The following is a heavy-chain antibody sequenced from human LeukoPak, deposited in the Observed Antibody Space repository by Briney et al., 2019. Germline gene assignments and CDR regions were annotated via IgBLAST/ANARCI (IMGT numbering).Heavy chain of an antibody. CDR1: GFTFSSYG. CDR3: AKDLGGGSSWPFDAFDI. Sequence: PGGSLRLSCAASGFTFSSYGMHWVRQAPGKGLEWVAVISYDGGNKYYADSVKGRFTISRDNSKNTLYLQMNSLRAEDTAVYYCAKDLGGGSSWPFDAFDIWGQGTMVTVSS. D-gene: IGHD6-13*01. J-gene: IGHJ3*02. CDR2: ISYDGGNK. V-gene: IGHV3-30*18.